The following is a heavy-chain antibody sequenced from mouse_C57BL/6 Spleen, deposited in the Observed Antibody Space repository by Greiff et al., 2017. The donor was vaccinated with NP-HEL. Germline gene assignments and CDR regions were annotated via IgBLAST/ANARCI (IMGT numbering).Heavy chain of an antibody. J-gene: IGHJ2*01. CDR2: ISNLAYSI. CDR3: ARSYGNYDFDY. Sequence: EVQLVESGGGLVQPGGSLKLSCAASGFTFSDYGMAWVRQAPRKGPEWVAFISNLAYSIYYADTVTGRFTISRENATNTLYMEMSSLRSDDTAMYYCARSYGNYDFDYWGQGTTLTVSS. D-gene: IGHD2-1*01. V-gene: IGHV5-15*01. CDR1: GFTFSDYG.